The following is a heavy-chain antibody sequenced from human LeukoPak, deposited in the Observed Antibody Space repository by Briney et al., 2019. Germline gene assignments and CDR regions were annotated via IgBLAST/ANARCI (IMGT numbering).Heavy chain of an antibody. CDR3: ARISLYFDY. Sequence: SDTLSLTCSVSGGSFSSSTYHWGWLRQPPWKGLEWIANIYYSGYSHYNPSLHSRVTISVDTAKNQFSLKLWSVTAADTAVYYCARISLYFDYWAQGTLVTVSS. CDR2: IYYSGYS. J-gene: IGHJ4*02. V-gene: IGHV4-39*07. CDR1: GGSFSSSTYH.